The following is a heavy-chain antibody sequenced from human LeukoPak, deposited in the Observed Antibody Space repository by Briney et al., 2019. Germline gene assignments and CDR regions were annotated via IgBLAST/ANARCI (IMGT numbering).Heavy chain of an antibody. Sequence: LAGGSLRLSCAASGFTVSSNYMSWVRQAPGKGLEWVSVIYSGGNTYYADSVRARFTISRDNSKNTLYLQMNSLRAEDTAVYYRAREGPYCTNGVCYKKNYFDYWGQGTLVTVSS. J-gene: IGHJ4*02. CDR2: IYSGGNT. CDR3: AREGPYCTNGVCYKKNYFDY. CDR1: GFTVSSNY. D-gene: IGHD2-8*01. V-gene: IGHV3-66*01.